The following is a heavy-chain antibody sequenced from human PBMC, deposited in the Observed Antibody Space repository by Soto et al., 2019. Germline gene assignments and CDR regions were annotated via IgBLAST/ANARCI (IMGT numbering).Heavy chain of an antibody. V-gene: IGHV3-48*01. CDR2: ISSSSNSI. D-gene: IGHD2-15*01. Sequence: GGSVRLSCAASGFTFSRYSMNWVRQAPGKGLEWVSYISSSSNSIYYADSVKGRFTISRDNAKNSLHLQMNSLRAEDTAVYYCASAVGCSTNSCFRWVQGTWVTVSS. CDR3: ASAVGCSTNSCFR. CDR1: GFTFSRYS. J-gene: IGHJ4*02.